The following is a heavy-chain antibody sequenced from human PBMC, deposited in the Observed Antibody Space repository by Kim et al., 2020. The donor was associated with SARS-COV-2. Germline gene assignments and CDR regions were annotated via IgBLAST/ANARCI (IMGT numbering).Heavy chain of an antibody. V-gene: IGHV4-39*07. CDR1: GGSITSATYY. Sequence: SETLSLTCTVSGGSITSATYYRGWIRQAPGKGLEWIANIYYSGSTYYNPSLERRVTISHDTSKNRFSLNVTSVTAADTAVYYCAAGPIAEPAHNWFTSW. J-gene: IGHJ5*01. CDR2: IYYSGST. CDR3: AAGPIAEPAHNWFTS. D-gene: IGHD6-13*01.